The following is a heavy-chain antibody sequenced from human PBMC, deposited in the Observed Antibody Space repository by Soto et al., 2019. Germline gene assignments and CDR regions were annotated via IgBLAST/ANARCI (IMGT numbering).Heavy chain of an antibody. CDR2: ISYDGSNK. CDR3: AKDTGYGGWYLDYYGMDV. J-gene: IGHJ6*02. CDR1: GFTFSSYG. V-gene: IGHV3-30*18. Sequence: GGSLRLSCAASGFTFSSYGMHWVRQAPGKGLEWVAVISYDGSNKYYADSVKGRFTISRDNSKNTLYLQMNSLRAEDTAVYYCAKDTGYGGWYLDYYGMDVWGQGTQVTVYS. D-gene: IGHD6-19*01.